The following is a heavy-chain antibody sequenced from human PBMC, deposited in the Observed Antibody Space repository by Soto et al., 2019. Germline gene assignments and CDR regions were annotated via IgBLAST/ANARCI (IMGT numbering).Heavy chain of an antibody. CDR1: GFSFSGYA. CDR2: ISGSGGST. J-gene: IGHJ6*02. CDR3: ARQGIAVAGTRIYYYYGMDV. V-gene: IGHV3-23*01. Sequence: QLCGTLSFSCAASGFSFSGYAMSCARQATEKGLEWVSAISGSGGSTYYADSVKGRFTISRDNSKNTLYLQMNSLRAEDTAVYYCARQGIAVAGTRIYYYYGMDVWGQGTTVTVSS. D-gene: IGHD6-19*01.